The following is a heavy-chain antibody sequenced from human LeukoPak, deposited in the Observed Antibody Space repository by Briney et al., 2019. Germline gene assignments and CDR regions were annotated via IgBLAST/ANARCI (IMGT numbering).Heavy chain of an antibody. CDR1: GGSFSGYY. V-gene: IGHV4-4*07. CDR2: IYTSGST. CDR3: ARDEYYYDSSGYRFDY. D-gene: IGHD3-22*01. J-gene: IGHJ4*02. Sequence: SETLPLTCAVYGGSFSGYYWSWIRQPAGKGLEWIGRIYTSGSTNYNPSLKSRVTMSVDTSKNQFSLKLSSVTAADTAVYYCARDEYYYDSSGYRFDYWGQGTLVTVSS.